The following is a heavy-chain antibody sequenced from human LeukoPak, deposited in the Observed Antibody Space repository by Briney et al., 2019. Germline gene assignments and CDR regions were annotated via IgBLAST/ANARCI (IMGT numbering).Heavy chain of an antibody. Sequence: PGGSLRLSCAASGLTFSNYAMTWVRLAPGKGLEWVSSIRGSGGGTSYADSVKGRFTMYRDNSRDTLYLQMNSLRAEDTAVYYCGRDPNGDYIGAFDFWGQGTLVTVSS. J-gene: IGHJ3*01. D-gene: IGHD4-17*01. V-gene: IGHV3-23*01. CDR1: GLTFSNYA. CDR3: GRDPNGDYIGAFDF. CDR2: IRGSGGGT.